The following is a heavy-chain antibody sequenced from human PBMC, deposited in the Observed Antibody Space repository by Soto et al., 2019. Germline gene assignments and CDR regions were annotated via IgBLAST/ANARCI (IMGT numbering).Heavy chain of an antibody. CDR3: AHSWFGELPPTSAFYY. D-gene: IGHD3-10*01. Sequence: SGPTLVNPTQTLTLTCTLSGFSLSTSGVGVGWIRQPPGKALEWLALIYWDDDKRYSPSLESRLTITKDTSKNQVVLTMTNMDPVDTATYYCAHSWFGELPPTSAFYYWGQGTLVTVSS. V-gene: IGHV2-5*02. CDR2: IYWDDDK. J-gene: IGHJ4*02. CDR1: GFSLSTSGVG.